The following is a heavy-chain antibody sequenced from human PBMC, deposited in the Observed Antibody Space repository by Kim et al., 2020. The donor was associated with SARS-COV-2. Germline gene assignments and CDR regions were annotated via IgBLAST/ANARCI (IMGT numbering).Heavy chain of an antibody. CDR2: IWYDGSNK. Sequence: GGSLRLSCAASGFTFSSYGMHWVRQAPGKGLEWVAVIWYDGSNKYYADSVKGRFTISRDNSKNTLYLQRNSLRAEDPAVYYCARDLLVGATSYGMDVWGQGTTVTVSS. CDR3: ARDLLVGATSYGMDV. CDR1: GFTFSSYG. V-gene: IGHV3-33*01. D-gene: IGHD1-26*01. J-gene: IGHJ6*02.